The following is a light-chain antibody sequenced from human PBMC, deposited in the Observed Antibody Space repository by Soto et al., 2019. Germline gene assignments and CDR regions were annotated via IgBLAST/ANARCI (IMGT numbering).Light chain of an antibody. CDR2: DVS. V-gene: IGLV2-14*03. CDR1: SGDVGAFDY. J-gene: IGLJ3*02. Sequence: QSALTQPASVSGSPGQSITISCAGTSGDVGAFDYVSWYQHHPGKVPKLMIYDVSDRPSGVSTRFSGAKSANMASLTISGLQADYEADYYCAAYTTSSTLVFGGGTKLTVL. CDR3: AAYTTSSTLV.